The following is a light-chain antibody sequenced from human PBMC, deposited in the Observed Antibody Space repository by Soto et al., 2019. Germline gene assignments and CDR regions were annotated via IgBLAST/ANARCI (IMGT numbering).Light chain of an antibody. CDR3: CSYAGSSTLAV. Sequence: QSALTQPASVSGSPGQSITISCTGTSSDVGSYNLVSWYQQHPTKAPKLMIYEVNKRPSGVSNRFSGSKSDNTAAVTLSGLQAEDEADYYCCSYAGSSTLAVFGGGTQLTVL. CDR2: EVN. CDR1: SSDVGSYNL. J-gene: IGLJ7*01. V-gene: IGLV2-23*02.